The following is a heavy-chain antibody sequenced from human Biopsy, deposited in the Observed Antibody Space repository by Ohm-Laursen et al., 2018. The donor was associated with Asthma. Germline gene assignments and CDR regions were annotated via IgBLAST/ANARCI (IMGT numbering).Heavy chain of an antibody. D-gene: IGHD1-7*01. Sequence: GESLKISCKASGYTFSDSWIGWVRQMPGKGLEWMGIIFAANSETKYSPSFQGQVTISADISISTAFLQWSSLKAPDTAIYYCARFIDGTFFVDYWGQGTLVTVSS. CDR3: ARFIDGTFFVDY. J-gene: IGHJ4*02. CDR2: IFAANSET. V-gene: IGHV5-51*01. CDR1: GYTFSDSW.